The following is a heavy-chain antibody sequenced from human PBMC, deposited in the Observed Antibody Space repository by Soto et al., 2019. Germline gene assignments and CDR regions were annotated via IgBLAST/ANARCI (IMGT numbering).Heavy chain of an antibody. CDR3: AKDRAYCSGGSCYLFFDY. V-gene: IGHV3-23*01. Sequence: GGSLRLSCAASGFTFSSYAMSWVRQAPGKGLEWVSAISGSGGSTYYADSVKGRFTISRDNSKNTLYLQMNSLRAEDTAVYYCAKDRAYCSGGSCYLFFDYWGQGTLVTVSS. D-gene: IGHD2-15*01. CDR1: GFTFSSYA. CDR2: ISGSGGST. J-gene: IGHJ4*02.